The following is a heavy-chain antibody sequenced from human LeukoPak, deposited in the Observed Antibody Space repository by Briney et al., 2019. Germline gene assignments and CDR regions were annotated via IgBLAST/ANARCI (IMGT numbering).Heavy chain of an antibody. J-gene: IGHJ6*02. D-gene: IGHD5-24*01. CDR2: IYYSGST. CDR1: GGSISSYY. CDR3: ARDAEMAAMDV. V-gene: IGHV4-59*01. Sequence: SETLSLTCTVSGGSISSYYWSWIRQPPGKGLEWIGYIYYSGSTNYNPSLKSRVTISVDTSKNQFSLKLSSVTAADTAAYYCARDAEMAAMDVWGQGTTVTVSS.